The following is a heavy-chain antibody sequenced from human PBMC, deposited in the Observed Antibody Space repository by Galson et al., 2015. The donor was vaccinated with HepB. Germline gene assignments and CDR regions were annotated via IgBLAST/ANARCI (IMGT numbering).Heavy chain of an antibody. V-gene: IGHV4-30-4*01. CDR1: GGSISSGDYY. CDR2: IYYSGST. D-gene: IGHD2-21*01. Sequence: TLSLTCTVSGGSISSGDYYWSWVRQPPGKGLEWIGYIYYSGSTYHNPSLKSRVIISVDTSKNQFSLTLTSVTAADTAVYYCARDSWVVNSYYYFGMDVWGQGTTVSVSS. J-gene: IGHJ6*02. CDR3: ARDSWVVNSYYYFGMDV.